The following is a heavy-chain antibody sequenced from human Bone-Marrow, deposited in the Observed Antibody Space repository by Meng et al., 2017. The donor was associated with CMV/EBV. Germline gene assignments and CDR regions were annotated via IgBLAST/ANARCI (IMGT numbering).Heavy chain of an antibody. Sequence: SQTLSLTCAVYGGSFSGYYWSWIRQPPGKGLEWIGEINHSGSTNYNPSLKSRVTISVDTSKNQFSLKLSSVTAADTALYYCARGEGTLAVAGITPRGPWGQGTMVTVSS. D-gene: IGHD6-19*01. CDR2: INHSGST. V-gene: IGHV4-34*01. CDR1: GGSFSGYY. J-gene: IGHJ3*01. CDR3: ARGEGTLAVAGITPRGP.